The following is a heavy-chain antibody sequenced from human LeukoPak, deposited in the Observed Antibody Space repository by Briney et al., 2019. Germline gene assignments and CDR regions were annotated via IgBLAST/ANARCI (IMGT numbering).Heavy chain of an antibody. CDR2: IDYSGST. CDR1: GGSLSSSSYY. Sequence: PSGTLSLTCAVSGGSLSSSSYYWGWIRQPPGKGREWNGSIDYSGSTYYNPALEGRVSISVHTSKNQFSLKLSSVTAADTAVYYCARQPRGIAFDIWGQGTMVTVSS. CDR3: ARQPRGIAFDI. V-gene: IGHV4-39*01. J-gene: IGHJ3*02.